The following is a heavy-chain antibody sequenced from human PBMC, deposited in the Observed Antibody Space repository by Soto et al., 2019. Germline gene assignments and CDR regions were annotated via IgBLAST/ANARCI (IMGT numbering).Heavy chain of an antibody. CDR3: ARDGITGTSTLEGMDV. CDR1: GDSVSSNSAA. D-gene: IGHD1-20*01. J-gene: IGHJ6*02. V-gene: IGHV6-1*01. CDR2: AYYRSKWSN. Sequence: SQTLSLTCAISGDSVSSNSAAWNWMRQSPSRGLEWLGRAYYRSKWSNDYAVSVKSRITIKPDTSKNQFSLQLNSVTPEDTAVYYCARDGITGTSTLEGMDVWGQGTTVTVSS.